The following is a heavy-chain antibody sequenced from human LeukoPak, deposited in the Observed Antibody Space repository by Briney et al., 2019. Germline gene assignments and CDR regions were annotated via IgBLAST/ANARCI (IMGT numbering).Heavy chain of an antibody. CDR2: TYYRSKWYN. D-gene: IGHD1-26*01. CDR3: ARDQWEEGVAYGMDV. V-gene: IGHV6-1*01. Sequence: PSETLSLTCTVSGGSIGTYYWSWIRQSPSRGLEWLGRTYYRSKWYNDYAVSVKSRITINPDTSKNQFSLQLNSVTPEDTAVYYCARDQWEEGVAYGMDVWGQGTTVTVSS. CDR1: GGSIGTYY. J-gene: IGHJ6*02.